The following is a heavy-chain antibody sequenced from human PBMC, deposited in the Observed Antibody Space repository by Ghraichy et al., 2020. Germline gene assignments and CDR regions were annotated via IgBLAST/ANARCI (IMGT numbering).Heavy chain of an antibody. J-gene: IGHJ4*02. CDR1: GGSISSSNW. V-gene: IGHV4-4*02. Sequence: SDTLSLTCAVSGGSISSSNWWSWVRQPPGKGLEWIGEIHHSGSINYTPSLKSRVTILVDKSKNQFSLKLTSVTAADTAVYYCARENSCSGGRCEAGWGQGTLVTVSS. CDR3: ARENSCSGGRCEAG. CDR2: IHHSGSI. D-gene: IGHD2-15*01.